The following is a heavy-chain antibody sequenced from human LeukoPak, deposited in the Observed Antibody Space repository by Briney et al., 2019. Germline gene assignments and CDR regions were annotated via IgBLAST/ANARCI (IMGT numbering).Heavy chain of an antibody. CDR1: GFSVSSTY. V-gene: IGHV3-66*04. CDR3: ARHYGDYVQGDY. J-gene: IGHJ4*02. CDR2: IYSGGST. D-gene: IGHD4-17*01. Sequence: GGSLRLSCAASGFSVSSTYMSWVRQAPGKGLEWVSVIYSGGSTYYADSVKGRFTISRDSSKNTLYLQMNSLRAEDTAVYYCARHYGDYVQGDYWGQGTLVTVSS.